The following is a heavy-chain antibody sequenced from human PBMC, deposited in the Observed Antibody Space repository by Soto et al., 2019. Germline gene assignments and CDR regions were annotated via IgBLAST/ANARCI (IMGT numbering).Heavy chain of an antibody. Sequence: QLQLQESGPGLVKPSETLSLTCSVSGGSISNPIYYWAWIRQPPGKGLEWIGSIFYSGSAYYNPSLTSRVTMSGDASQNQFSLRLSSVTAAGTAVYYCAGRPSLTSVEIFSGGLSGYNWVDPWGRGTLVTVSS. D-gene: IGHD3-3*01. CDR1: GGSISNPIYY. V-gene: IGHV4-39*01. CDR2: IFYSGSA. CDR3: AGRPSLTSVEIFSGGLSGYNWVDP. J-gene: IGHJ5*01.